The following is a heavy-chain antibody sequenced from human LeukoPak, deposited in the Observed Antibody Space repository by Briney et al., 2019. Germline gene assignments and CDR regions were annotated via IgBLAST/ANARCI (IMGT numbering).Heavy chain of an antibody. V-gene: IGHV3-33*01. D-gene: IGHD3-22*01. Sequence: GGSLRLSCAASGFTFSSSAMHWVRQAPGKGLEWVAVVWYDGSKTYSADSVKGRITISRDDSKNTLYLQMNSLRAEDTAVYYCARGVDYYDSGGTIYYWGQGTLVTVSS. J-gene: IGHJ4*02. CDR1: GFTFSSSA. CDR3: ARGVDYYDSGGTIYY. CDR2: VWYDGSKT.